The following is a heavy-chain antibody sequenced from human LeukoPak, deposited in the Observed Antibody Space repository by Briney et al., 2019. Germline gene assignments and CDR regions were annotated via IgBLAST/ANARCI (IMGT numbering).Heavy chain of an antibody. J-gene: IGHJ4*02. V-gene: IGHV4-59*08. CDR1: GGSISSYY. Sequence: PLETLSLTCTVSGGSISSYYWSWIRQPPGKGLEWIAYIYYSGTTNYNPSLKSRVTISVDTSKNQFSLKSSSVTAADTAVYYCARHGGYSGNPMPFDSWGQGTLVTVSS. CDR2: IYYSGTT. CDR3: ARHGGYSGNPMPFDS. D-gene: IGHD4-23*01.